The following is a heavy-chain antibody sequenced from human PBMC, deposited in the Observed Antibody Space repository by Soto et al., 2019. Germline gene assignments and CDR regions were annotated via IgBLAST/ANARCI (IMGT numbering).Heavy chain of an antibody. Sequence: QVQLQESGPGLVKPSETLSLTCTVSGGSVSSGSYYWSWIRQPPGKGLEWIGYIYYSGSTNYNPSLKSRVTISVDTSKNQFSLKLSSVTAADTAVYYCARHSPRDYFWGQGTLVTVSS. CDR2: IYYSGST. D-gene: IGHD3-3*01. V-gene: IGHV4-61*01. CDR3: ARHSPRDYF. CDR1: GGSVSSGSYY. J-gene: IGHJ4*02.